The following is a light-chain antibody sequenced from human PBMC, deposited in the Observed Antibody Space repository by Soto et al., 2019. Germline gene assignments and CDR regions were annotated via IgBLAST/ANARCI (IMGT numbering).Light chain of an antibody. CDR1: QVTFNY. V-gene: IGKV1-27*01. J-gene: IGKJ4*01. Sequence: DIQMTQSLSSLPASVGDRVTITCRASQVTFNYLAWYQQKPGKVPKLLIYGASTLQSGVPSRFSGSGSGPDFTLTISSLQPEDVATYYCRKYDSAPLTFGGGTKVEIK. CDR3: RKYDSAPLT. CDR2: GAS.